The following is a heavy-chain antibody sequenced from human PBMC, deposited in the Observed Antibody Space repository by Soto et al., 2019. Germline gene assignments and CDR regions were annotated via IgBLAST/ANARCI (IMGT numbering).Heavy chain of an antibody. J-gene: IGHJ4*02. V-gene: IGHV1-18*01. CDR1: GYTFTNYG. CDR3: ARDRQYYYDSSAYPGFDS. D-gene: IGHD3-22*01. Sequence: QVQLVQSGAEVKKPGASVKVSCKASGYTFTNYGFSWVRQAPGQGLEWMGWISAYNGNTNYAPKLQGRVTLTTDTDTSTAYMELRSLRSNDTAVYYCARDRQYYYDSSAYPGFDSWGQGTLVTVSP. CDR2: ISAYNGNT.